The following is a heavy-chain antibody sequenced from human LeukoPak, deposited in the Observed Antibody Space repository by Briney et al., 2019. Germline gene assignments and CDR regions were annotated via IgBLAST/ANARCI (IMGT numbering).Heavy chain of an antibody. CDR1: GYTFTGYD. CDR2: INPNSGGT. CDR3: ARDYSRYFDI. V-gene: IGHV1-2*02. J-gene: IGHJ4*02. D-gene: IGHD4-11*01. Sequence: ASVKVSCKASGYTFTGYDIYWVRQAPGQGLEWMGWINPNSGGTDYTQKFQGRVTMTRDTSISTAYMELSRLRSDDTAVYYCARDYSRYFDIWGQGTLVTVSS.